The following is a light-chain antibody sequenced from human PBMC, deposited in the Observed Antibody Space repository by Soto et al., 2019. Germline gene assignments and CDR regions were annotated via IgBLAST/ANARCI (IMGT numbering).Light chain of an antibody. CDR3: QQYNNWPRT. V-gene: IGKV3-15*01. CDR2: DAS. J-gene: IGKJ1*01. CDR1: QSVSSN. Sequence: EIVLTQSPGTLSLSPGERATLSCRASQSVSSNLAWYQQKPGQAPRILMYDASTRATGISARFTASGSGTEFTLTISSLQSEDFAVYYCQQYNNWPRTFGQGTKVDIK.